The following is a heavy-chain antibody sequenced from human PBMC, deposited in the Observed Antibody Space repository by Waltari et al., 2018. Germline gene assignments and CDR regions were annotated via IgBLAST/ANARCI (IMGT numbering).Heavy chain of an antibody. CDR3: ARRPTAVAGHLDY. V-gene: IGHV4-38-2*02. CDR1: GFSLSTSGV. CDR2: IYHSGST. J-gene: IGHJ4*02. D-gene: IGHD6-19*01. Sequence: KESGPTLVKPTQTLTLTCTFSGFSLSTSGVGVGWIRQPPGKGLEWIGSIYHSGSTYYNPSLKSRVTISVDTSKNQFSLKLSSVTAADTAVYYCARRPTAVAGHLDYWGQGTLVTVSS.